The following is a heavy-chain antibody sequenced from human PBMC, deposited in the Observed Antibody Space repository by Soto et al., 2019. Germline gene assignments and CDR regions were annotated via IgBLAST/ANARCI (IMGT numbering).Heavy chain of an antibody. Sequence: QVQLVQSGAEVKKPGSSVKVSCKASGGTFSNYAISWVRQAPGQGLEWMGDIIPIFGTTKNAQKFQGRVRWPADEPKATPNRDLSSLGSEDTAGYYGASRGGGDFYATGGYGWGRGPW. V-gene: IGHV1-69*12. CDR3: ASRGGGDFYATGGYG. D-gene: IGHD3-22*01. CDR2: IIPIFGTT. CDR1: GGTFSNYA. J-gene: IGHJ1*01.